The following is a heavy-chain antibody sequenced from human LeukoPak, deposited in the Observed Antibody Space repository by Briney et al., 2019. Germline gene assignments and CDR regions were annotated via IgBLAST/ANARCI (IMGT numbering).Heavy chain of an antibody. J-gene: IGHJ3*02. CDR1: GFTFSSYA. D-gene: IGHD4-17*01. Sequence: GGSLRLSCAASGFTFSSYAMHWVRQAPGKGLEWVAVISYDGSNKYYADSVKGRFTISRDNSKNTLYLQMNSQRAEDTAVYYCARPMTTVTIDAFDIWGQGTMVTVSS. V-gene: IGHV3-30*04. CDR3: ARPMTTVTIDAFDI. CDR2: ISYDGSNK.